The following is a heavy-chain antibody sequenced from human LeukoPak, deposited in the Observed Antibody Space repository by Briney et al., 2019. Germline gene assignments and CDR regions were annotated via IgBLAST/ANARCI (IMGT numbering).Heavy chain of an antibody. Sequence: PGGSLRLSCAASGFTFSSYAMHWVRQAPGKGLEWVAVISYDGSNKYYADSVKGRFTISRDNSKNTLYLQMNSLRAEDTAVYYCARDLTSSGWIFLDYWGQGTLVTVSS. CDR2: ISYDGSNK. J-gene: IGHJ4*02. V-gene: IGHV3-30*04. D-gene: IGHD6-19*01. CDR3: ARDLTSSGWIFLDY. CDR1: GFTFSSYA.